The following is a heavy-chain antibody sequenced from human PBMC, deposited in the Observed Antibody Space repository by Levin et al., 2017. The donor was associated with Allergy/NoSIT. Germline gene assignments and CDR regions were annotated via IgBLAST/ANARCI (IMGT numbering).Heavy chain of an antibody. Sequence: SGPTLVKPTQTLTLTCTFSGFSLSTSGVGVGWIRQPPGKALEWLALIYWDDDKRYSPSLKSRLTITKDTSKNQVVLTMTNMDPVDTATYYCARPNILTGYYGHSGSLRFDYWGQGTLVTVSS. CDR2: IYWDDDK. J-gene: IGHJ4*02. D-gene: IGHD3-9*01. V-gene: IGHV2-5*02. CDR1: GFSLSTSGVG. CDR3: ARPNILTGYYGHSGSLRFDY.